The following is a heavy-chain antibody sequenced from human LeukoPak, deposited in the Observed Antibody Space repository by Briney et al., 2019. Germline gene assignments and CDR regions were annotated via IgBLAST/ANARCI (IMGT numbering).Heavy chain of an antibody. D-gene: IGHD3-22*01. Sequence: ASVTVSCKASGGTFSSYAISWVRQAPGQGLEWMGGIIPIFGTANYAQKFQGRVTITTDESTSTAYMELSSLRSEDTAVYYCARRYSDSSGYHNWFDPWGQGTLVTVSS. CDR2: IIPIFGTA. J-gene: IGHJ5*02. V-gene: IGHV1-69*05. CDR1: GGTFSSYA. CDR3: ARRYSDSSGYHNWFDP.